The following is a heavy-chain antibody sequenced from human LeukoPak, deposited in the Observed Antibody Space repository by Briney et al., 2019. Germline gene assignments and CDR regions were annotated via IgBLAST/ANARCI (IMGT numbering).Heavy chain of an antibody. J-gene: IGHJ5*01. CDR3: ARQPGMGYSSSWYKDWFDY. D-gene: IGHD6-13*01. V-gene: IGHV4-34*01. CDR1: GGSFSGYY. CDR2: INHSGST. Sequence: SETLSLTCAVYGGSFSGYYWSWIRQPPGKGLEWIGEINHSGSTNYNPSLKSRVTISVDTSKNQFSLKLSSVTAADTAVYYCARQPGMGYSSSWYKDWFDYWGQGTLVTVSS.